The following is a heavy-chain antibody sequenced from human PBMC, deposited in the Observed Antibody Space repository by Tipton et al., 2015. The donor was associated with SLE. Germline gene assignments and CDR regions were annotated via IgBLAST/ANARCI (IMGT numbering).Heavy chain of an antibody. Sequence: TLSLTCAVYGGSFSGYYYSWIRQPPGKGLESIGEINHSGSTNYNPSLKSRVTISVDTSKNQFSLKLSSVTAADTAVYYCARELTGLNWFDPWGQGTLVTVSS. CDR3: ARELTGLNWFDP. V-gene: IGHV4-34*01. D-gene: IGHD1-1*01. J-gene: IGHJ5*02. CDR1: GGSFSGYY. CDR2: INHSGST.